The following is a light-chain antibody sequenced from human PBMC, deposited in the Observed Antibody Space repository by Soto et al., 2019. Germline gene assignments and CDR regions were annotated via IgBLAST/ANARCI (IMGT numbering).Light chain of an antibody. CDR3: QQYGYSPIT. CDR2: GAS. Sequence: IVLTHSPGALASPLGGGGTRSFVCGQSVSSNYLAWYQQKPGQDPRLLIYGASSRATGIPDKFSGSGSGTDFTLTIDGLEPEDFAVYYCQQYGYSPITGGQGTRREIK. CDR1: QSVSSNY. V-gene: IGKV3-20*01. J-gene: IGKJ5*01.